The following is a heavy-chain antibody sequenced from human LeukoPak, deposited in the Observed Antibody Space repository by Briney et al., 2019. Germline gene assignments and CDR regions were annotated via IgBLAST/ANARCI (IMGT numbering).Heavy chain of an antibody. V-gene: IGHV3-21*01. CDR3: ARDRLIYGDYGDAFDI. CDR2: ISSSSSYI. J-gene: IGHJ3*02. D-gene: IGHD4-17*01. CDR1: GFTFSRYG. Sequence: PGGSLRLSCAASGFTFSRYGMNWVRQAPGKGLEWVSSISSSSSYIYYADSVKGRFTISRDNAKTSLYLQMNSLRAEDTAVYYCARDRLIYGDYGDAFDIWGQGTMVTVSS.